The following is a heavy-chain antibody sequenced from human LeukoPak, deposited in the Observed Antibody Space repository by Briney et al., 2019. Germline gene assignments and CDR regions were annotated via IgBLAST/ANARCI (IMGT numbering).Heavy chain of an antibody. Sequence: PSETLSLTCTVSGGSIGSGGYYWSWIRQHPGKGLEWIGYIYYSGSTYYNPSLKSRVTISVDTSKNQFSLKLSSVTAADTAVYYCARGDSSGSHIFDYWGQGTLVTVSS. J-gene: IGHJ4*02. CDR1: GGSIGSGGYY. D-gene: IGHD6-19*01. CDR2: IYYSGST. CDR3: ARGDSSGSHIFDY. V-gene: IGHV4-31*03.